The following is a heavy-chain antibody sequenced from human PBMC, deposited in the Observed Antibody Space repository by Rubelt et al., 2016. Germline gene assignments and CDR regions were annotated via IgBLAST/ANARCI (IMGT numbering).Heavy chain of an antibody. V-gene: IGHV4-61*01. J-gene: IGHJ4*02. CDR2: IYYSGST. CDR1: GGSVSSGSYY. Sequence: QVQLQESGPGLVKPSETPSLTCTVSGGSVSSGSYYWSLIRQPPVKGLEWIGYIYYSGSTNYNPSLKSRVTISVDTSKNQFSLKLSSVTAADTAVYYWARQVGAVAGLFDYWGQGTLVTVSS. CDR3: ARQVGAVAGLFDY. D-gene: IGHD6-19*01.